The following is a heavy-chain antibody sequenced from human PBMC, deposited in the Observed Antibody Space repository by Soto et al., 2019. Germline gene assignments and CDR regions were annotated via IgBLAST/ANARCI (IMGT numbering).Heavy chain of an antibody. CDR1: GGTFSSYA. Sequence: GASVKVSCKASGGTFSSYAISWVRQAPGQGLEWMGGIIPIFGTANYAQKFQGRVTITADESTSTAYMELSSLRSEDTAVYYCVRSSGYSYALDAFDIWGQGTMVTVS. CDR2: IIPIFGTA. D-gene: IGHD3-22*01. V-gene: IGHV1-69*13. CDR3: VRSSGYSYALDAFDI. J-gene: IGHJ3*02.